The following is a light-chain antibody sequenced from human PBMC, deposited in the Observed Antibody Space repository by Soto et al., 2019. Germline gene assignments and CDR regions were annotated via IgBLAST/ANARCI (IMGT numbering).Light chain of an antibody. V-gene: IGKV1-27*01. CDR2: AAS. CDR3: QKYNSAPLT. Sequence: DIQMTQSPSSLSASVGDRVTITCRSSQVISNYLAWYQQKPGKVPKLLIYAASTLQSGVPSRFSGSGSGTDFTLTISSLQPDDVATYYCQKYNSAPLTFGGGSKV. CDR1: QVISNY. J-gene: IGKJ4*01.